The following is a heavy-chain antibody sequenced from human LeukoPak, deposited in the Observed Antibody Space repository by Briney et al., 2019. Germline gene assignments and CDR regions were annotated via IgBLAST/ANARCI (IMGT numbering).Heavy chain of an antibody. CDR2: IWSDGSNK. CDR1: GLTFSSYG. Sequence: TGGSLRLSCEASGLTFSSYGMHWVRQAPGKGLEWVADIWSDGSNKYYADSVKGRFAISRDNSKNTVWLQMNSLRAEDTAVYYCASAAGAYDNWGQGTLVTVSS. D-gene: IGHD6-13*01. V-gene: IGHV3-33*01. J-gene: IGHJ4*02. CDR3: ASAAGAYDN.